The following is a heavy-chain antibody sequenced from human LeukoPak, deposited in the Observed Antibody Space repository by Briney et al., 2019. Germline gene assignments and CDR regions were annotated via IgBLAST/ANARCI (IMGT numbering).Heavy chain of an antibody. D-gene: IGHD2-21*01. CDR1: GLTFSSYA. CDR3: AKSQYSGNYHFDN. Sequence: GGSLRLSCPASGLTFSSYAMRWVRQAPGKGLERVSGITTSCVNTYYADSVKGRFTISRDNSKSTLFLQMSDLRAEDTAIYYCAKSQYSGNYHFDNWGQGTLVTVSS. CDR2: ITTSCVNT. V-gene: IGHV3-23*01. J-gene: IGHJ4*02.